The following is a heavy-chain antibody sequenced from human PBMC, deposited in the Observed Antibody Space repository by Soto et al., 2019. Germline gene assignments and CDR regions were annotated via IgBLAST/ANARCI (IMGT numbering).Heavy chain of an antibody. Sequence: GESLKISCKGSGYSFTSYWIGWVRQMPGKGLEWMGIIYPGDSDTRYSPSFQGQVTISADKSISTAYLQWSSLKASDTAMYYCERMGSNLGDRGVVPDAPDAFDIWRQAKMVTVS. D-gene: IGHD2-2*01. CDR1: GYSFTSYW. CDR3: ERMGSNLGDRGVVPDAPDAFDI. J-gene: IGHJ3*02. V-gene: IGHV5-51*01. CDR2: IYPGDSDT.